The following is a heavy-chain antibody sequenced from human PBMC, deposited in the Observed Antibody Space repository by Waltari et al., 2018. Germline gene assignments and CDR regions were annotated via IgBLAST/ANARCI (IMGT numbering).Heavy chain of an antibody. J-gene: IGHJ6*03. D-gene: IGHD4-4*01. CDR2: IIPILGIA. V-gene: IGHV1-69*10. CDR1: GGTFSSYA. Sequence: QVQLVQSGAEVKKPGSSVKVSCKASGGTFSSYAISWVRQAPGQGIEWMGGIIPILGIANYAQKFQGRVTITADKSTSTAYMELSSLRSEDTAVYYCARADYTGERGYYYYYYMDVWGKGTTVTVSS. CDR3: ARADYTGERGYYYYYYMDV.